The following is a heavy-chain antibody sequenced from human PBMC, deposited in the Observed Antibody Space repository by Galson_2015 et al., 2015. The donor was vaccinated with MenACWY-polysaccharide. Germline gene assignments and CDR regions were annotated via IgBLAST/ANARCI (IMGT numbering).Heavy chain of an antibody. Sequence: SLRLSCAASRFTFSSYWMTWVRQAPGKGLEWVANIKPDGSEKNYVDSVKGRFTISRDNAKDSLYLQMNSLRAEDTAVYYCAKGYYCSSTSCYSLWFHNFDIWGQGTVVIVSS. V-gene: IGHV3-7*01. CDR3: AKGYYCSSTSCYSLWFHNFDI. CDR1: RFTFSSYW. CDR2: IKPDGSEK. D-gene: IGHD2-2*02. J-gene: IGHJ3*02.